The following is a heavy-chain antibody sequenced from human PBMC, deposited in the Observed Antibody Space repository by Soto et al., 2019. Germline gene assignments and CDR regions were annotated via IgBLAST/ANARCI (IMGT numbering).Heavy chain of an antibody. CDR3: ARTGISADGMGWFDP. Sequence: QVQLVESGGGVVKPGRSLRLSCAASGFTFSSYGMHWVRQAPGKGLEWVAVIWYDGSNKYYADSVKGRFTISRDNSKNTLYLQMNGLRAEYTGVYYWARTGISADGMGWFDPWGQGTLVTVSS. D-gene: IGHD6-13*01. V-gene: IGHV3-33*01. CDR1: GFTFSSYG. CDR2: IWYDGSNK. J-gene: IGHJ5*02.